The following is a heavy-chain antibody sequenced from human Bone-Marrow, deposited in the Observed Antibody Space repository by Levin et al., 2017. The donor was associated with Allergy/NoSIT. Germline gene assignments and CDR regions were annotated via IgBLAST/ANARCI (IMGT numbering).Heavy chain of an antibody. J-gene: IGHJ4*02. CDR2: IYFNGNT. CDR3: ARRWAGNYPFDH. D-gene: IGHD1-7*01. CDR1: GGSLRSSSDY. Sequence: PSETLSLTCSISGGSLRSSSDYWGWIRQSPGKGLEWIGSIYFNGNTYFNPSLQSRVSISADTSKRPFSLRVTSMTAADTAIYCCARRWAGNYPFDHWGQGILVTVSA. V-gene: IGHV4-39*01.